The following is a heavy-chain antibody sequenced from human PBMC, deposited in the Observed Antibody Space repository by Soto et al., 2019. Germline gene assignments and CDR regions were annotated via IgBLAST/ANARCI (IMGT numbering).Heavy chain of an antibody. J-gene: IGHJ5*02. CDR3: ARRDCSSTSCYTFDP. CDR1: GGSISSYY. V-gene: IGHV4-59*08. Sequence: TLSLTCTVSGGSISSYYWSWIRQPPGKGLEWIGYIYYSGSTNYNPSLKSRVTISVDTSKNQFSLKLSSVTAADTAVYYCARRDCSSTSCYTFDPWGQGTLVTVSS. D-gene: IGHD2-2*02. CDR2: IYYSGST.